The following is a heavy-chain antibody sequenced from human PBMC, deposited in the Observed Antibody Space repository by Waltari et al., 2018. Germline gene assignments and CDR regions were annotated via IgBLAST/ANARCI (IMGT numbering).Heavy chain of an antibody. D-gene: IGHD3-22*01. Sequence: QLQLQESGPRLVKPSETLSLTCSVSGGSLSSSSYHWGWIRQSPGQGLEWIGSIYYSGSTYYNPSLKSRVTISVDTFKKQISLRLTSVTAADTAVYYCARTRTTSSYLQYYYYMDVWGRGTTVTISS. CDR2: IYYSGST. J-gene: IGHJ6*03. CDR1: GGSLSSSSYH. CDR3: ARTRTTSSYLQYYYYMDV. V-gene: IGHV4-39*07.